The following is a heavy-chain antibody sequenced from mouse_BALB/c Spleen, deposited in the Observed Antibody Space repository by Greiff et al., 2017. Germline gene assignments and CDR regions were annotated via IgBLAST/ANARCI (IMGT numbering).Heavy chain of an antibody. CDR3: ARFLYDYDGLYAMDY. V-gene: IGHV5-4*02. J-gene: IGHJ4*01. D-gene: IGHD2-4*01. CDR1: GFTFSDYY. CDR2: ISDGGSYT. Sequence: EVKLEESGGGLVKPGGSLKLSCAASGFTFSDYYMYWVRQTPEKRLEWVATISDGGSYTYYPDSVKGRFTISRDNAKNNLYLQMSSLKSEDTAMYYCARFLYDYDGLYAMDYWGQGTSVTVSA.